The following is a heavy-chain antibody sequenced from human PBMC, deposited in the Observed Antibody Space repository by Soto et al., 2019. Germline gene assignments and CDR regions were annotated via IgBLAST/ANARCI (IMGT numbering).Heavy chain of an antibody. Sequence: GGSLRLSCAGTGFTFSSDAVNWVRQTPGKGLEWVSGISASGDITYYADSVKGRFTISRDNAKNSLYLQMNSLRAEDTAVYYCARDPSYCSSTSCYASWFDPWGQGTLVTVSS. D-gene: IGHD2-2*01. J-gene: IGHJ5*02. CDR1: GFTFSSDA. CDR2: ISASGDIT. V-gene: IGHV3-23*01. CDR3: ARDPSYCSSTSCYASWFDP.